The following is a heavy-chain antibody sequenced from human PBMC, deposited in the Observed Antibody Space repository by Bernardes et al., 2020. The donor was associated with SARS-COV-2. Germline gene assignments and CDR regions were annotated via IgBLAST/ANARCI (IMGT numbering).Heavy chain of an antibody. CDR1: GDTFRRYT. CDR2: IIPVAGTV. CDR3: ARIMLVAGDTYGY. J-gene: IGHJ4*02. D-gene: IGHD6-19*01. V-gene: IGHV1-69*13. Sequence: SVKVSCKASGDTFRRYTITWVRQAPGQGLEWMGGIIPVAGTVNYAQKFQGRVTITADESADESTTTTYMELRSLRSEDTAVYYCARIMLVAGDTYGYWGQGTLVTVSS.